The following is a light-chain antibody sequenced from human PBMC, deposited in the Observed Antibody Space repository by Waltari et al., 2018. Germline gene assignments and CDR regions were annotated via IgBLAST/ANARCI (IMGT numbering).Light chain of an antibody. J-gene: IGLJ1*01. CDR1: RSDVGRSRF. V-gene: IGLV2-23*02. CDR2: EVT. CDR3: CSYAGDSNFV. Sequence: QSALPQPASVSGSPGQSITISCTGTRSDVGRSRFVSWYQQCPGKAPKLILYEVTKRPSGVSNRFSGSKSGNTASLTIAGLQADDEADYYCCSYAGDSNFVFGTGTKVTVL.